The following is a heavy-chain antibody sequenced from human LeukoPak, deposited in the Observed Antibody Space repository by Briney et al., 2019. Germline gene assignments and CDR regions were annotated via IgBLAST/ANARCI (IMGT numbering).Heavy chain of an antibody. V-gene: IGHV3-23*01. D-gene: IGHD3-22*01. J-gene: IGHJ4*02. CDR1: GFTFSSYA. Sequence: GGSLRLSCAASGFTFSSYAMSWVRQAPGKGLEWVSAISGSGGSTYYADSVKGRFTISRDNSKNMLYLQMNSLRAEDTAVYYCARVGRDSSGYYGYFDYWGQGTLVTVSS. CDR3: ARVGRDSSGYYGYFDY. CDR2: ISGSGGST.